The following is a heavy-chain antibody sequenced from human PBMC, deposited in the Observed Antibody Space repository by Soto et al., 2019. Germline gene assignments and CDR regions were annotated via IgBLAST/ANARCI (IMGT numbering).Heavy chain of an antibody. CDR3: AKDLGYCSSTACYDFYAMDV. Sequence: PGGSLRLACTASGFTFGASAMNWVRQAPGKGLEWVSGISGSGGTTYYADSVKGRFTISRDGSKNTVFLQMNSLRAEDTAVYYCAKDLGYCSSTACYDFYAMDVWGQGTTVTVSS. CDR2: ISGSGGTT. D-gene: IGHD2-2*01. J-gene: IGHJ6*02. CDR1: GFTFGASA. V-gene: IGHV3-23*01.